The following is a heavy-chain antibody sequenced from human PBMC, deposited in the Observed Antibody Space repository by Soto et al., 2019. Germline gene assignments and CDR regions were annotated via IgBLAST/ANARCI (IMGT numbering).Heavy chain of an antibody. Sequence: GASVKVSCKASGYTFTSYGISWVRQAPGQGLEWMGWISAYNGNTNYAQKLQGRVTMTTDTSTSTAYMELRSLRSDDTAVYYCAREGYYDSSGSNWFDPWGQGTLVTVSS. V-gene: IGHV1-18*01. CDR2: ISAYNGNT. CDR3: AREGYYDSSGSNWFDP. D-gene: IGHD3-22*01. J-gene: IGHJ5*02. CDR1: GYTFTSYG.